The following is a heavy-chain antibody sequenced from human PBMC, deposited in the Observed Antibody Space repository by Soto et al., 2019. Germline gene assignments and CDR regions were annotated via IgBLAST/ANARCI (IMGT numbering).Heavy chain of an antibody. Sequence: PGGSLRLSCSASGFNFSIYAMSWVRQAPGKGQEWVSAISGSGGSTYYADDEKDRITISRVNSKNTLYLQMNSLRAEDTAVYYCAKVGRALPRDYYGMDVWGQGT. J-gene: IGHJ6*02. CDR3: AKVGRALPRDYYGMDV. D-gene: IGHD1-26*01. CDR1: GFNFSIYA. V-gene: IGHV3-23*01. CDR2: ISGSGGST.